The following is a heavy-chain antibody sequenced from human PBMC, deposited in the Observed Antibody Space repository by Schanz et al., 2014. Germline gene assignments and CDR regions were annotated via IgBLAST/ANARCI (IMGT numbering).Heavy chain of an antibody. Sequence: QVQLQESGPGLVKPSGTLSLTCAVSGGFISSINWWSWVRQSPGTGLQWIGEIKNSGSTNYNPSLKSRVTISLDKSKSQFSLILNSVTAADTAVYYCARSPGDFPGWFDSWGQGTLVTVSS. J-gene: IGHJ5*01. D-gene: IGHD4-17*01. CDR2: IKNSGST. V-gene: IGHV4-4*02. CDR3: ARSPGDFPGWFDS. CDR1: GGFISSINW.